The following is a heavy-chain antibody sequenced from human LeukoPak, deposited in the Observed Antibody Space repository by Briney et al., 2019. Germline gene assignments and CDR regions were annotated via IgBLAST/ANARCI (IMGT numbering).Heavy chain of an antibody. CDR3: ARGGPSYISGGRGWFDP. CDR1: GGSISSSSYY. CDR2: INHRGST. D-gene: IGHD6-25*01. Sequence: SETLSLTCTVSGGSISSSSYYWGWIRQPPGKGLEWIGEINHRGSTNYNPSLKSRVTISVDTSKNQFSLKLSSVTAADTAVYYCARGGPSYISGGRGWFDPWGQGTLVTVSS. V-gene: IGHV4-39*07. J-gene: IGHJ5*02.